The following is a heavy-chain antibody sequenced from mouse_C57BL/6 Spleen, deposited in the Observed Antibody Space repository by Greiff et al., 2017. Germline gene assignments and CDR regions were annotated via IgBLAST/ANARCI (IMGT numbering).Heavy chain of an antibody. J-gene: IGHJ3*01. CDR3: ARADYYGSSYWFAY. V-gene: IGHV1-80*01. CDR1: GYAFSSYW. D-gene: IGHD1-1*01. Sequence: QVQLQQSGAELVKPGASVKISCKASGYAFSSYWMNWVKQRPGKGLEWIGQIYPGDGDTNYNGKFKGKATLTADKSSSTAYMQLSSLTSEDSAVYFCARADYYGSSYWFAYWGQGTLGTVSA. CDR2: IYPGDGDT.